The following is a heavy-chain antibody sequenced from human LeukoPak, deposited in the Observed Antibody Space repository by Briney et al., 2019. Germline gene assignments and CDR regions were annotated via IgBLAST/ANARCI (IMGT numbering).Heavy chain of an antibody. J-gene: IGHJ4*02. V-gene: IGHV3-33*06. CDR1: GFTFSSYG. CDR3: AKDGQVPPGYYFDY. D-gene: IGHD2-2*01. Sequence: GRSLRLSCAASGFTFSSYGMHWVRQAPGKGLEWVAVIWYDGSNKYYADSVKGRFTISRDNSKNTLYLQMNSPRAEDTAVYYCAKDGQVPPGYYFDYWGQGTLVTVSS. CDR2: IWYDGSNK.